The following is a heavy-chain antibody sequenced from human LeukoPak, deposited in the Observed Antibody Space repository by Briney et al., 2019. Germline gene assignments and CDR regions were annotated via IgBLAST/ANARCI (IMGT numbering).Heavy chain of an antibody. J-gene: IGHJ4*02. CDR3: ARSRGDNWNDEYYFDY. CDR2: INPNSGGT. CDR1: GYTFTGYY. V-gene: IGHV1-2*02. Sequence: ASVKVSCKASGYTFTGYYMHWVRQAPGQGLEWMGWINPNSGGTNYAQKFQGRVTMTRDTSISTAYMELSRLRSEDTAVYYCARSRGDNWNDEYYFDYWGQGTLVTVSS. D-gene: IGHD1-20*01.